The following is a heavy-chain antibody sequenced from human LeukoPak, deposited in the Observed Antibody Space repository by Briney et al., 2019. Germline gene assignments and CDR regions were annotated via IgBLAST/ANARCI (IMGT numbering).Heavy chain of an antibody. J-gene: IGHJ4*02. D-gene: IGHD3-22*01. CDR3: AKDANYFDSGSYLIPFDF. Sequence: GGSLRLSCAASGFTFSRNAMNWVRQAPGKGLEWVASISGNGVGTYYADSVKGRFNISRDNSKNTLYLQMNSLRTEDTAVYHCAKDANYFDSGSYLIPFDFWGQGTLVTVPS. V-gene: IGHV3-23*01. CDR2: ISGNGVGT. CDR1: GFTFSRNA.